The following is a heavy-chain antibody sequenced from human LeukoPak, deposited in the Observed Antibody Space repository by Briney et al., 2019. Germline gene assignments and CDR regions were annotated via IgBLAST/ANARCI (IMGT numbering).Heavy chain of an antibody. J-gene: IGHJ6*03. CDR3: ARVLRYCSGGNCYSGGLGYMDV. D-gene: IGHD2-15*01. V-gene: IGHV3-48*03. CDR1: GFTLSNYE. Sequence: PGGSLRLSCEASGFTLSNYEMIWIRQAPGKGLEWVSSISRSGSTKYYADSVKGRFTISRDNAKNSLFLQMNSLRAEDTSVYYCARVLRYCSGGNCYSGGLGYMDVWGKGTTVTISS. CDR2: ISRSGSTK.